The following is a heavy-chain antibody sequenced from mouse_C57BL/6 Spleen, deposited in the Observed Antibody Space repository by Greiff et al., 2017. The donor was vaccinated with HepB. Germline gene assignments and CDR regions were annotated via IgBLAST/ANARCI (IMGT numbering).Heavy chain of an antibody. J-gene: IGHJ2*01. Sequence: EVKVVESGGGLVKPGGSLKLSCAASGFTFSSYAMSWVRQTPEKRLEWVATISDGGSYTYYPDNVKGRFTISRDNAKNNLYLQMSHLKSEDTAMYYCARAHYYGSSYYFDYWGQSTTLTVSS. D-gene: IGHD1-1*01. V-gene: IGHV5-4*03. CDR2: ISDGGSYT. CDR1: GFTFSSYA. CDR3: ARAHYYGSSYYFDY.